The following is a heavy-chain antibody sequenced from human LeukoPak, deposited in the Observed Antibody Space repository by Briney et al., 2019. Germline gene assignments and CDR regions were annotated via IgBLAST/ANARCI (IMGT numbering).Heavy chain of an antibody. V-gene: IGHV4-31*11. CDR1: GGSFSGYY. D-gene: IGHD3-22*01. CDR2: IHYSGIT. Sequence: PPETLSLTCAVYGGSFSGYYWSWIRQHPGEGLEWIGYIHYSGITYYNPSLKSRVTISVATSKNQFSLKLTSVTAADTAVYYCANYDSSGYYTFAFWGQGTLVTVSS. J-gene: IGHJ4*02. CDR3: ANYDSSGYYTFAF.